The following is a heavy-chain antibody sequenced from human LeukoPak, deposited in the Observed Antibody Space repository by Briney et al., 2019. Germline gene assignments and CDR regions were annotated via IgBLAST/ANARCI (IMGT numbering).Heavy chain of an antibody. D-gene: IGHD6-19*01. CDR3: ARQPTVKRGAVASNFDY. J-gene: IGHJ4*02. CDR1: GGSISSYY. Sequence: PSETLSLTCTVSGGSISSYYWSWLRQPPGQGLEWIASIYYNGITYYNASLDSRVTMSVDTSRNQFSLRLSSVSAADTSVYYCARQPTVKRGAVASNFDYWGQGTLVTVSS. CDR2: IYYNGIT. V-gene: IGHV4-59*04.